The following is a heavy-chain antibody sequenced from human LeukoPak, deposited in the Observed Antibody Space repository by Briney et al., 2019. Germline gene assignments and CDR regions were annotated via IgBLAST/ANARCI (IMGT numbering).Heavy chain of an antibody. Sequence: PSETLSLTCTVSGGSISSYYWGWIRQPPGKGLEWIGSIYHSGSTYYNPSLKSRVTVSVDTSKNQFSLKLSSVTAADTAVYYCARCGPSSSVDYWGQGTLVTVSS. D-gene: IGHD6-13*01. J-gene: IGHJ4*02. CDR2: IYHSGST. CDR1: GGSISSYY. CDR3: ARCGPSSSVDY. V-gene: IGHV4-38-2*02.